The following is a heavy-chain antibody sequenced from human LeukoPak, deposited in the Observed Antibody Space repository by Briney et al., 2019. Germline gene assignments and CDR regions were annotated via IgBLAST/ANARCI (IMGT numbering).Heavy chain of an antibody. J-gene: IGHJ4*02. CDR3: TRTWWTEACSSSSCFIPDFDY. D-gene: IGHD2-2*01. CDR1: GYTFINYQ. V-gene: IGHV1-2*06. CDR2: INSNSGAT. Sequence: GASVTVSCRTSGYTFINYQIHWVRQAPDQGLEWMGRINSNSGATVFAQKFQGRVTMTRDTSINTVYMELSSLEFDDTAVYYCTRTWWTEACSSSSCFIPDFDYWGQGTPVTVSS.